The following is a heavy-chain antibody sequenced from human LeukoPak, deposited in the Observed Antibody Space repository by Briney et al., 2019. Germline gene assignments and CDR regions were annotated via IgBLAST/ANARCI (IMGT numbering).Heavy chain of an antibody. J-gene: IGHJ4*02. V-gene: IGHV3-66*01. CDR2: IYSGGNT. CDR3: AKDQGYSGYDSQELFDY. D-gene: IGHD5-12*01. CDR1: GFTVSSNY. Sequence: GGSLRLSCAVSGFTVSSNYMSWVRQAPGKGLEWVSFIYSGGNTYYADSVKGRFTISRDNSKNTLYLQMNSLRAEDTAVYYCAKDQGYSGYDSQELFDYWGQGTLVTVSS.